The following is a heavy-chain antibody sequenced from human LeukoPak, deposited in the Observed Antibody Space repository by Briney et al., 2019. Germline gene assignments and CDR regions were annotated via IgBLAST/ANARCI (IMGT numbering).Heavy chain of an antibody. CDR3: ARDPDRLEDYGSGSYR. D-gene: IGHD3-10*01. CDR2: MNPNSGNT. Sequence: AASVKVSCKASGYTFTSYDINWVRQATGQGLEWMGWMNPNSGNTGYAQKFRGRVTMTRNTSISTAYMELSSLRSEDTAVYYCARDPDRLEDYGSGSYRWGQGTLVTVSS. J-gene: IGHJ4*02. CDR1: GYTFTSYD. V-gene: IGHV1-8*01.